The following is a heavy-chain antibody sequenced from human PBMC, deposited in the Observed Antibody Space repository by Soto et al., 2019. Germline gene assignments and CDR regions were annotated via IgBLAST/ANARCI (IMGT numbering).Heavy chain of an antibody. D-gene: IGHD1-1*01. V-gene: IGHV1-8*01. Sequence: QVQLVQSGAEVKKPGASVKVSCKASGYTFTSYDINWVRQATGQGLEWMGWMNPNSGNTVYAQKFQDRVTMTRNTSISTAYMELSSQRYEDTAVYYCARERNMYGVDVWGQETTVTVSS. CDR1: GYTFTSYD. J-gene: IGHJ6*02. CDR3: ARERNMYGVDV. CDR2: MNPNSGNT.